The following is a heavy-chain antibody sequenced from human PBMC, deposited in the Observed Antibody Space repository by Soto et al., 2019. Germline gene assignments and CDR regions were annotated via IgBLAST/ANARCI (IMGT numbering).Heavy chain of an antibody. CDR2: ISFSGDYI. CDR1: GFPLDNFG. D-gene: IGHD1-20*01. CDR3: ARATYNWNHEY. J-gene: IGHJ4*02. Sequence: PGGSLRLSCAVSGFPLDNFGMNWVRQAAGSGLEWVSSISFSGDYIYYADSVKGRFTLSRHHARHSPYLQVNRLGADDTGLYFCARATYNWNHEYWGQGTQVTVSS. V-gene: IGHV3-21*01.